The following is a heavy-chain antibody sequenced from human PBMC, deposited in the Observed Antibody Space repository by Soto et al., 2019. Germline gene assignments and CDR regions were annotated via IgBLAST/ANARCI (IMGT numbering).Heavy chain of an antibody. CDR2: MNPNTGGT. CDR1: GYAFTNYA. CDR3: AREWPDFFDI. V-gene: IGHV1-8*01. Sequence: QGQLVQSGAEVKKPGASVKVSCTASGYAFTNYAINWVRQAPGQGLEWMGWMNPNTGGTGYARQFQGRLTMTRNISMRTVYMELNSLRSDDSAVYYCAREWPDFFDIWGQGTTVIVSS. J-gene: IGHJ3*02. D-gene: IGHD5-12*01.